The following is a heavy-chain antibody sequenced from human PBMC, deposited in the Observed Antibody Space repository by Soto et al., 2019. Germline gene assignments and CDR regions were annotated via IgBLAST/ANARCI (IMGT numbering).Heavy chain of an antibody. Sequence: QVQLVQSGAEVKKPGSSVKVSCKASGGTFSSYAISWVRQAPGQGLEWMGGIIPIFGTANYAQKFQGRVTITADESTSTAYMELSSLRSEDTAVYYCAGDQKVLLWFGELSRMDVWGQGTTVTVSS. J-gene: IGHJ6*02. V-gene: IGHV1-69*12. D-gene: IGHD3-10*01. CDR3: AGDQKVLLWFGELSRMDV. CDR2: IIPIFGTA. CDR1: GGTFSSYA.